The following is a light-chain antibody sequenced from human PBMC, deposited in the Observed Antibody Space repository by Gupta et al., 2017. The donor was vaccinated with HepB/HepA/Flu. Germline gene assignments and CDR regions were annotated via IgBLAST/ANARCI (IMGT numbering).Light chain of an antibody. CDR2: KAS. J-gene: IGKJ2*01. Sequence: DIQMTQSPSTLSASVGDRVTIACRASQTISSWLAWYQQKSGEAPSLLIYKASSLKSEVPSRFSGSGSGTEFTLTISSLQPDDFATYYCQQYNSLPYTFGPGTKLEI. V-gene: IGKV1-5*03. CDR3: QQYNSLPYT. CDR1: QTISSW.